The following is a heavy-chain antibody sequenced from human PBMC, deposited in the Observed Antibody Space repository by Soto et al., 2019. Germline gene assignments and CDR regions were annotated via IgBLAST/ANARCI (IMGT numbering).Heavy chain of an antibody. CDR3: ARQKLGGYFDANRSNYPCGDQFDP. CDR2: VSASGGST. D-gene: IGHD3-9*01. V-gene: IGHV3-23*01. CDR1: GFIFSSYA. Sequence: PGGSLMLSCAASGFIFSSYAMSWVLQAPGKGLEWVSAVSASGGSTYYADSVKGRFTISRDSSNNQLYLQMNSLRVEDTAVYFCARQKLGGYFDANRSNYPCGDQFDPCGLGTLATVPS. J-gene: IGHJ5*02.